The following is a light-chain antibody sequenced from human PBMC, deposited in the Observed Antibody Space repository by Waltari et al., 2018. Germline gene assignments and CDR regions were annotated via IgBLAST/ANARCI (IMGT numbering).Light chain of an antibody. CDR1: SGHSSHI. Sequence: QLVLTQSPSASASLGASVKLTCTLSSGHSSHIIAWLQQQPGKGPRYLMQVNSDGSHRKGDEIPDRFSGSSSGAERYLTISSLQSEDEADYYCETGGHGTWVFGGGTKLTVL. CDR2: VNSDGSH. CDR3: ETGGHGTWV. V-gene: IGLV4-69*01. J-gene: IGLJ3*02.